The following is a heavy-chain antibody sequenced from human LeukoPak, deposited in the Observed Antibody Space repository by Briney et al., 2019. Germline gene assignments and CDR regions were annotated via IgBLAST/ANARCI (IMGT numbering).Heavy chain of an antibody. V-gene: IGHV1-8*01. CDR3: ASPYYYDSSGYGLGAFDI. D-gene: IGHD3-22*01. CDR1: GYTFTSYD. J-gene: IGHJ3*02. Sequence: ASVKASCKASGYTFTSYDINWVRQATGQGLEWMGWMNPNSGNTGYAQKFQGRVTMTRNTSISTAYMELSSLRSEDTAVYYCASPYYYDSSGYGLGAFDIWGQGTMVTVSS. CDR2: MNPNSGNT.